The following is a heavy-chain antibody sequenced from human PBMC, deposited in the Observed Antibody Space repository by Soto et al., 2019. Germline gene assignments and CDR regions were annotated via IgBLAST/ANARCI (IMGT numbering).Heavy chain of an antibody. Sequence: GESLEISCKGSGYSFTSYWIGWVRQMPGKGLEWMGIIYPGDSDTRYSPSFQGQVTISADKSISTAYLQWSSLKASDTAMYYCARRVSRSSGWYGGPFDPWGQGTLVTVSS. J-gene: IGHJ5*02. CDR2: IYPGDSDT. CDR3: ARRVSRSSGWYGGPFDP. D-gene: IGHD6-19*01. V-gene: IGHV5-51*01. CDR1: GYSFTSYW.